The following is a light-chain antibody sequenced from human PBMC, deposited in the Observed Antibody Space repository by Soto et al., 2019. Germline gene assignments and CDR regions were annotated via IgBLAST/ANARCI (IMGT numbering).Light chain of an antibody. CDR2: DAS. CDR1: QSISNY. V-gene: IGKV3-11*01. Sequence: EIVLTQSPGTLSLSPGERATLSCRASQSISNYLAWYQHKPGQAPRLLISDASKRASGVPARFSGSGSGTDFTITISSLAPEDFAVYYCQQRSQWPPLTFGGGTTVEIK. CDR3: QQRSQWPPLT. J-gene: IGKJ4*01.